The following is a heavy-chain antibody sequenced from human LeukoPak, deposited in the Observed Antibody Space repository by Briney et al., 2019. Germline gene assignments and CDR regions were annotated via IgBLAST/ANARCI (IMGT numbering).Heavy chain of an antibody. D-gene: IGHD2-2*01. Sequence: GASVKVSCKASGGTFSSYAISWVRQAPGQGLEWMGWMNPSNGGTRYAQKFQGRVTTTRDTSISTAYMELSSLRSDDTAVYFCASSVVPAAMLYYYGMDVWGQGTTVIVSS. V-gene: IGHV1-2*02. CDR1: GGTFSSYA. J-gene: IGHJ6*02. CDR2: MNPSNGGT. CDR3: ASSVVPAAMLYYYGMDV.